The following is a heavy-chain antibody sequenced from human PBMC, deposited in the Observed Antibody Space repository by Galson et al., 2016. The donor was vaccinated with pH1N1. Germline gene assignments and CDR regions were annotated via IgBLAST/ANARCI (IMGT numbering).Heavy chain of an antibody. V-gene: IGHV3-33*01. CDR1: GFTFSSYG. CDR3: ARGNSYYGDYLGY. Sequence: SLRLSCAASGFTFSSYGMHWVRQAPGKRLEWVVVIWYDGSNKYYADSVKGRFTISRDNSKNTLYLQMNSLRAEDTAVYYCARGNSYYGDYLGYWGQGTLVTVSS. CDR2: IWYDGSNK. D-gene: IGHD4-17*01. J-gene: IGHJ4*02.